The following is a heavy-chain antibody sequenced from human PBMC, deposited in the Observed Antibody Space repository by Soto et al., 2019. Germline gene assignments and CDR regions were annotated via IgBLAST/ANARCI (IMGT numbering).Heavy chain of an antibody. CDR1: GGSISSSSYY. Sequence: SETLSLTCTVSGGSISSSSYYWGWIRQPPGKGLEWIGSIYYSGSTYYNPSLKSRVTISVDTSKNQFSLKLSSVTAADTAVYYCARDRAAVAHLYYYYGMDVWGQGTTVTVSS. J-gene: IGHJ6*02. D-gene: IGHD6-19*01. V-gene: IGHV4-39*07. CDR3: ARDRAAVAHLYYYYGMDV. CDR2: IYYSGST.